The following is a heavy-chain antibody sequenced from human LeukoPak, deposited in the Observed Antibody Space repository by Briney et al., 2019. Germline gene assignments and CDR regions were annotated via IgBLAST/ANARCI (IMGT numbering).Heavy chain of an antibody. V-gene: IGHV3-23*01. CDR1: GFTFSSYG. Sequence: PGGSLRLSCVASGFTFSSYGMTWVRQAPGKGLEWVSGISGGPVSTNYADSVKGRFTISRDNSKNTLYLQMNTLRAEDTAIYYCAKSGRYCSGGSCYQEASLDYWGQGTPVTVSS. CDR2: ISGGPVST. CDR3: AKSGRYCSGGSCYQEASLDY. D-gene: IGHD2-15*01. J-gene: IGHJ4*02.